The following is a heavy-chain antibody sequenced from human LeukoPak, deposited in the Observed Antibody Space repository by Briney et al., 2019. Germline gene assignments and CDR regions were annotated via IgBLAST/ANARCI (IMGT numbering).Heavy chain of an antibody. J-gene: IGHJ6*02. CDR2: IYSGGST. CDR3: ARGGSESSSSGWGMDV. CDR1: GFTASSTN. D-gene: IGHD6-6*01. Sequence: GGSLGFSWEASGFTASSTNRGWVRQAPGRGLKWASVIYSGGSTYYADSVKGRFTISRDNSKNTLYLQMNSLRAEDTAVYYCARGGSESSSSGWGMDVWGQGTTVTVSS. V-gene: IGHV3-66*01.